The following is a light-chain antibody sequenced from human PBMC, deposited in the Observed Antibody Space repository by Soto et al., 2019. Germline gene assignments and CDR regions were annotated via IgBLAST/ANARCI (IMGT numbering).Light chain of an antibody. CDR2: KAS. CDR1: QTISSW. J-gene: IGKJ1*01. V-gene: IGKV1-5*03. CDR3: QHYNSYSEE. Sequence: DIQMTQSPSTLSGSVGDRVTITCRASQTISSWLAWYQQKPGKAPKLLIYKASTLKSGVPSRFRGSGSGTELTLTISSLQPDDFATYYCQHYNSYSEEFGKGTK.